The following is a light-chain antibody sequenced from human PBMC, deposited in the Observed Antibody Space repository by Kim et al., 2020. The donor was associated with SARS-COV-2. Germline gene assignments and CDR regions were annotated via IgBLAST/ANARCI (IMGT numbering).Light chain of an antibody. J-gene: IGKJ2*01. V-gene: IGKV1-17*01. Sequence: DIQMTQSPSSLSASAGDRVTITCRASQDIGNDLGWYQQKSGKAPKRLIYATSTLQSGVPSRFSGSGSGTEFILTISSLQAEDFATYYCLQHNSSPNTFGQGTKLEI. CDR3: LQHNSSPNT. CDR1: QDIGND. CDR2: ATS.